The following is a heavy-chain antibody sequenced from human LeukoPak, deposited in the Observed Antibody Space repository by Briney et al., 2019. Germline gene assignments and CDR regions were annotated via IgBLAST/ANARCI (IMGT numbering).Heavy chain of an antibody. V-gene: IGHV4-61*09. CDR2: FYSSTRT. Sequence: PSEPLSLTCTVSGDSLTSGSRYWSWIRQPAGKGLEWIGHFYSSTRTTYNPSLESRDTISGDTAKNQFSLKLDSVTAADTAVYFCARCMSELDYGDYAYYYHMDVWGKGTTVTVSS. J-gene: IGHJ6*04. CDR3: ARCMSELDYGDYAYYYHMDV. CDR1: GDSLTSGSRY. D-gene: IGHD4-17*01.